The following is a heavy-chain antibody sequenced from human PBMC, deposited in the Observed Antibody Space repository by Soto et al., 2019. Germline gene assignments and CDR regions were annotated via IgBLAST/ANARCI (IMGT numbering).Heavy chain of an antibody. Sequence: GGSLRLSCAASGFTFSSYGMHWVRQAPGKGLEWVAVISYDGSNKYYADSVKGRFTISRDNSKNTLYLQMNSLRAEDTAVYYCAKDSPYSYYYYYGMDVWGQGTTVTVSS. D-gene: IGHD3-16*01. V-gene: IGHV3-30*18. CDR2: ISYDGSNK. CDR1: GFTFSSYG. J-gene: IGHJ6*02. CDR3: AKDSPYSYYYYYGMDV.